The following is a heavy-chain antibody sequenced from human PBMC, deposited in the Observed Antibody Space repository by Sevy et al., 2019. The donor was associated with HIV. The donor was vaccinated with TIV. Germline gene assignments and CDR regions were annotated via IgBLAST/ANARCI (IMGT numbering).Heavy chain of an antibody. CDR3: ARGGWDIVVVPAAFDI. J-gene: IGHJ3*02. CDR1: GFTFSGYT. Sequence: GGSLRLSCAASGFTFSGYTLHWVRQAPGKGLEWVAVISFDGSNKYYGDSVKGRFTISRDNSKNTLYLQMNSLRPEDTAVYYCARGGWDIVVVPAAFDIWGQGTMVTVSS. V-gene: IGHV3-30-3*01. CDR2: ISFDGSNK. D-gene: IGHD2-2*01.